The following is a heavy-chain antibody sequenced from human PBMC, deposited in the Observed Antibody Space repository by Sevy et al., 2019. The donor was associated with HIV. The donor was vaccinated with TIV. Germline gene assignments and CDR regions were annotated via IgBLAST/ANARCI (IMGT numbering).Heavy chain of an antibody. CDR1: GFTFRSYV. Sequence: GGSLRLSCAASGFTFRSYVMSWVRQAPGKGLEWVSGISGSGGSTYYADSVKGRFTISRDNSKNTLYLQMNSLRAEDTAVYYCSTDPIILLLVTDGMDVWGQGTTVTVSS. D-gene: IGHD2-8*01. J-gene: IGHJ6*02. CDR2: ISGSGGST. CDR3: STDPIILLLVTDGMDV. V-gene: IGHV3-23*01.